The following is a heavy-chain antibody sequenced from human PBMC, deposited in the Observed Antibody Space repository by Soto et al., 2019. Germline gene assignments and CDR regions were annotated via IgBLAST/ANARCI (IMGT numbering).Heavy chain of an antibody. Sequence: GPKRENHRQTHAKTFALSGFSLTKSGVAVGWIRQPPGKALEWLALIYWNDDKRYRPSLKNRLTITRDTSKNQVVLTMTNMDPVDTGTYYCVHSRQQVPEDAFDIWGQGTMVTV. J-gene: IGHJ3*02. CDR3: VHSRQQVPEDAFDI. V-gene: IGHV2-5*01. CDR2: IYWNDDK. D-gene: IGHD1-1*01. CDR1: GFSLTKSGVA.